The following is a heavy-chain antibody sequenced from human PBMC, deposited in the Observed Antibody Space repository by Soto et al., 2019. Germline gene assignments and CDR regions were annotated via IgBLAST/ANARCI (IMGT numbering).Heavy chain of an antibody. CDR1: GFTFSSSA. J-gene: IGHJ6*03. V-gene: IGHV1-58*01. Sequence: QMQLVQSGPEVRKPGTSVKVSCKASGFTFSSSALQWVRQARGQRLEWIGGIAVGSGNTNYAQKLQERVTITRDMSTSIAYMELNSLRSDDTAVDYCAARVGRDYYMDVWGKGTTVTFSS. CDR2: IAVGSGNT. CDR3: AARVGRDYYMDV. D-gene: IGHD2-15*01.